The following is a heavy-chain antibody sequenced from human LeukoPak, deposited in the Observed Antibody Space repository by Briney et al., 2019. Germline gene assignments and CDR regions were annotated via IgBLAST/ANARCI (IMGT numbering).Heavy chain of an antibody. CDR3: ARDRPHSGSYLNWFDP. Sequence: GGSLRLSCAASGFTFSSYEMNWVRQAPGKGLEWVSYISRSGSTIYYADSVKGRFTISRDNAKNSLYLQINSLRDEDTAVYYCARDRPHSGSYLNWFDPWGQGTLVTVSS. CDR2: ISRSGSTI. J-gene: IGHJ5*02. V-gene: IGHV3-48*03. D-gene: IGHD1-26*01. CDR1: GFTFSSYE.